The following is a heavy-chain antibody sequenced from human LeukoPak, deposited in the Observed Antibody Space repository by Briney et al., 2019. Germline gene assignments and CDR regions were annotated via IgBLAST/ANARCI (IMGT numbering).Heavy chain of an antibody. CDR2: FDPEDGET. D-gene: IGHD2-2*01. Sequence: ASVKVSCKVSGYTLTELSMHWVRQAPGKGLEWMGGFDPEDGETIYAQKFQGRVTMTEDTSTDTAYMELSSLRSEDTAVYYCATDLASSTSIKSGYWGQGTLVTVSS. J-gene: IGHJ4*02. V-gene: IGHV1-24*01. CDR1: GYTLTELS. CDR3: ATDLASSTSIKSGY.